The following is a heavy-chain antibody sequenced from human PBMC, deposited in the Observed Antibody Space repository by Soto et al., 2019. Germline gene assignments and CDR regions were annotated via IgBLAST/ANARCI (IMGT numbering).Heavy chain of an antibody. CDR2: ISYDGSNK. CDR1: GFTFSSYG. Sequence: QVQLVESGGGVVQPGRSLRLSCAASGFTFSSYGMHWVRQAPGKGLEWVAVISYDGSNKYYADSVKGRFTISRDNSKNTLYLQMNSLRAEDTAVYYCAKPPPGSGWTCFDYWGQGTLVTVSS. D-gene: IGHD6-19*01. V-gene: IGHV3-30*18. CDR3: AKPPPGSGWTCFDY. J-gene: IGHJ4*02.